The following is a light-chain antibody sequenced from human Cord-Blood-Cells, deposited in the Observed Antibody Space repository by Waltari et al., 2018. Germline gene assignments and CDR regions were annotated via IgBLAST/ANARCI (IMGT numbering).Light chain of an antibody. CDR1: NIGSKS. CDR2: DDS. V-gene: IGLV3-21*02. J-gene: IGLJ1*01. Sequence: SYVLTQPPSVSVAPGHTARSTCGENNIGSKSVQWYQQKPGQAPVLVVYDDSDRPSGIPERFSGSNSGNTATLTISRVEAGDEADYYCQVWDSSSDPYVFGTGTKVTVL. CDR3: QVWDSSSDPYV.